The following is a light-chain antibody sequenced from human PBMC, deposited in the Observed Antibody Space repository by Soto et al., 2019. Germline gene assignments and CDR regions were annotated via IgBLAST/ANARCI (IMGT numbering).Light chain of an antibody. Sequence: QSVLTQPASVSGSPGQSITISCTGTSSDIGGYNYVSWYQQHPGKAPKLMIYGVTNRPSGVSNRFSGSKSGNTASLTISGLQAEDEADYYRRSYTSSSTLDYVFGTGTRSPS. CDR2: GVT. CDR1: SSDIGGYNY. J-gene: IGLJ1*01. CDR3: RSYTSSSTLDYV. V-gene: IGLV2-14*03.